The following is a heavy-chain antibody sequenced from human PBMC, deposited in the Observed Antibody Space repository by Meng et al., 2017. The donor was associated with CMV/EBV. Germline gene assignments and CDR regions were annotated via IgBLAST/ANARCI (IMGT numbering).Heavy chain of an antibody. D-gene: IGHD2-8*02. V-gene: IGHV4-4*01. Sequence: LPGAVSGDSISRNLWWSWVRQPPGKGLEWIGEISYSGDTKYNPSLQSRATISSDTTNNRFSLRLNSVTAADTGVYFCARSPGFWSLDYWGRGTLVTVSS. CDR2: ISYSGDT. CDR1: GDSISRNLW. J-gene: IGHJ4*02. CDR3: ARSPGFWSLDY.